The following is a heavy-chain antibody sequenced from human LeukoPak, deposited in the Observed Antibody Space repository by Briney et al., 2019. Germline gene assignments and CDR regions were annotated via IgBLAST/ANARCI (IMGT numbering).Heavy chain of an antibody. D-gene: IGHD3-10*01. V-gene: IGHV4-59*11. Sequence: PSETLSLTCTVSGGSISSHYWSWIRQPPGKGLEWIGYIYYSGSTNYNPSLKSRVTISVDTSKNQFSLKLSSVTAADTAVYYCARGPGGYWGQGTLVTVSS. J-gene: IGHJ4*02. CDR1: GGSISSHY. CDR3: ARGPGGY. CDR2: IYYSGST.